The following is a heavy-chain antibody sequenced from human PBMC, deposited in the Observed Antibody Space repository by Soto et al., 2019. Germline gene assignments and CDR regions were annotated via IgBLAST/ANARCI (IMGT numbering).Heavy chain of an antibody. CDR3: ARDNDRPQLGGNYYYILDV. J-gene: IGHJ6*02. CDR2: IMPVFRTP. CDR1: GGTFRTAA. Sequence: QVQLEQSGAEVMKAGSSVKVSCKASGGTFRTAAVSWVRQAPGQGLEWMGGIMPVFRTPDYAQKFHGRVTITADESTSTAYMELSGLRSDDTAVYYCARDNDRPQLGGNYYYILDVWGQGTTITVSS. V-gene: IGHV1-69*12. D-gene: IGHD2-8*01.